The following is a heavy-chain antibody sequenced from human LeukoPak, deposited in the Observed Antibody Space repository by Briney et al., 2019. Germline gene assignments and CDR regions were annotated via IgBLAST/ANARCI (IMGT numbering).Heavy chain of an antibody. V-gene: IGHV3-23*01. D-gene: IGHD6-13*01. CDR1: GFTFSDYY. J-gene: IGHJ4*02. CDR2: ISGSGGST. CDR3: AKEARAAAGPSPLDY. Sequence: GGSLRLSCAASGFTFSDYYMSWVRQAPGKGLEWVSVISGSGGSTFYADSVKGRFTISRDNSKNTLYLQMNSLRAEDTAVYYCAKEARAAAGPSPLDYRGQGTLVTVSS.